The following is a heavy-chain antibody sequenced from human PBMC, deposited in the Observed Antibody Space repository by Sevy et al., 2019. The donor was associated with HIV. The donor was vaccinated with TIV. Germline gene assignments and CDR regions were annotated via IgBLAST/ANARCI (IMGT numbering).Heavy chain of an antibody. CDR1: GFTFSKYS. CDR3: AREGCTKPHDY. V-gene: IGHV3-23*01. J-gene: IGHJ4*02. CDR2: FSFGCGEI. D-gene: IGHD2-8*01. Sequence: GGSLRLSCAASGFTFSKYSMSWVRQPPGKGLEWVSTFSFGCGEINYADSVKGRFPISRANSKSSVYLQMNNLRPEDTAVYYCAREGCTKPHDYWGQGTLVTVS.